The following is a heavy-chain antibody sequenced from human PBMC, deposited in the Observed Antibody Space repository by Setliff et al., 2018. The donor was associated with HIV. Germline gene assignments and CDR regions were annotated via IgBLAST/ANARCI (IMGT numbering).Heavy chain of an antibody. CDR2: ISWDSGRT. D-gene: IGHD3-9*01. V-gene: IGHV3-43D*03. CDR1: GFTFSGSW. CDR3: AKGTMNHDFLTGYSPFDS. Sequence: HPGGSLRLSCAASGFTFSGSWMHWVRQTPGKTLEWVSLISWDSGRTDYAVSVRGRFTISRDNSKNSLYLQMQSLRPEDTALYYCAKGTMNHDFLTGYSPFDSWGQGTQVTVPQ. J-gene: IGHJ4*02.